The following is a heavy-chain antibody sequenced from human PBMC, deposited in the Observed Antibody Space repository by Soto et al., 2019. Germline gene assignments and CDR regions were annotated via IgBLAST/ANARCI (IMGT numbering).Heavy chain of an antibody. V-gene: IGHV3-13*04. CDR1: GFTFSSYD. D-gene: IGHD3-9*01. Sequence: EVQLVESGGGLVQPGGSLRLSSAASGFTFSSYDMHWVRQATGKGLEWVSAIGTAGDTYYPGSVKGRFTISRENAKNSLYLQMNSLRAGDTAVYYCARAIDYDILTGYPAPPDYWGQGTLVTVSS. CDR2: IGTAGDT. J-gene: IGHJ4*02. CDR3: ARAIDYDILTGYPAPPDY.